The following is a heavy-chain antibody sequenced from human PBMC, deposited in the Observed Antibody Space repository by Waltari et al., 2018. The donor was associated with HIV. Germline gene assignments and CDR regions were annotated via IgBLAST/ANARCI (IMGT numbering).Heavy chain of an antibody. J-gene: IGHJ5*02. D-gene: IGHD3-10*01. CDR1: GYSFSAYY. Sequence: QVQLVQSGAAVKSLGASVKVSCQASGYSFSAYYLHWVRQAPGQGLEWMGWINPKSGGTKYAEKFQGRVTMTRDTSITTVYMELNSLMSDDTAVYYCARDMNYYGSGRGWFDPWGQGTLVTVSS. V-gene: IGHV1-2*02. CDR3: ARDMNYYGSGRGWFDP. CDR2: INPKSGGT.